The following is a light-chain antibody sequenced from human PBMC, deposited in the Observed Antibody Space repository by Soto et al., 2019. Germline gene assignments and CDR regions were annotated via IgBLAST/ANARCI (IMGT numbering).Light chain of an antibody. Sequence: EIVLTQSPGTLSLSPGERATLSCRASQSVSSDYLAWYQQKPGQAPRVLIYGASSRATGIPDRFSGSGSGTDFTLTISSLEPEDFAVYYCQQRSNWPPLTFGGGTKVDIK. V-gene: IGKV3D-20*02. J-gene: IGKJ4*01. CDR1: QSVSSDY. CDR2: GAS. CDR3: QQRSNWPPLT.